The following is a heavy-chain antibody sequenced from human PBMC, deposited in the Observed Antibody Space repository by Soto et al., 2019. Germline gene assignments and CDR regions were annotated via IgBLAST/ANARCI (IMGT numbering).Heavy chain of an antibody. V-gene: IGHV4-31*03. J-gene: IGHJ5*02. D-gene: IGHD1-7*01. CDR2: IYYSGST. CDR3: ARESEGELRGWFDP. Sequence: QVQLQESGPGLVKPSQTLSLTCTVSGGSISSGGYYWSWIRQHPGKGLEWIGYIYYSGSTYYNPSLKSRVTISVDTSKNQVSLKLSSVTAADTAVYYCARESEGELRGWFDPWGQGTLVTVSS. CDR1: GGSISSGGYY.